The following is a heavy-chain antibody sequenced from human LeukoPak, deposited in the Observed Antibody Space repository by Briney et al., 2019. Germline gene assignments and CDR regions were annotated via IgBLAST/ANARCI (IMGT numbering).Heavy chain of an antibody. Sequence: PGGSLRLSCAAFGFTFSSYAMSWVRQAPGKGLEWVSAISGSGGSTYYADSVKGRFTISRDNSKNTLYLQMNSLRAEDTAVYYCARVVLRYFDWLLSPGDAFDIWGQGTMVTVSS. V-gene: IGHV3-23*01. CDR2: ISGSGGST. D-gene: IGHD3-9*01. J-gene: IGHJ3*02. CDR3: ARVVLRYFDWLLSPGDAFDI. CDR1: GFTFSSYA.